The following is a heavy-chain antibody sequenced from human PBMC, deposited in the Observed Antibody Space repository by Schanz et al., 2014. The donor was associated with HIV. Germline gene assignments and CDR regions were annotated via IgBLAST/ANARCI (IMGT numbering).Heavy chain of an antibody. CDR1: GFTFSSSG. J-gene: IGHJ5*02. CDR2: ISYDGGNK. Sequence: QVQLVESGGGVVQPGRSLRLSCAASGFTFSSSGMHWVRQAPGKGLEWVATISYDGGNKYYADSVKGRFTISRDNSKNTLDLQMNSLRAEDTAVYYCAREYYSRNWNWFDPWGQGTLVTVSS. V-gene: IGHV3-30*03. D-gene: IGHD6-13*01. CDR3: AREYYSRNWNWFDP.